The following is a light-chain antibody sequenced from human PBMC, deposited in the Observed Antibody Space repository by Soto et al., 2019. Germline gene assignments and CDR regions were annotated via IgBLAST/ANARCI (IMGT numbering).Light chain of an antibody. CDR1: QSVSSY. CDR2: DAS. Sequence: EIVLTQSPATLSLSPGERATLSCGASQSVSSYLAWYQQKPGQAPRLLIYDASNRATGIPARFSGSGSGTDFTLTIGNLEPEDFAVYYCQQRSSWPSITFGQGTRLEIK. V-gene: IGKV3-11*01. CDR3: QQRSSWPSIT. J-gene: IGKJ5*01.